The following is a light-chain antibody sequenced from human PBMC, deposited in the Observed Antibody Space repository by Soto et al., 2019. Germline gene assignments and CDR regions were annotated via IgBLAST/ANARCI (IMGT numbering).Light chain of an antibody. Sequence: DIVMTQSPDSLAVSLGERATINCKPSQSAIYNSNNKHYIAWYQHKRGQPPSLLIYWASTRESGVPDRFSGSGSGRDFTLTISSLQREDGAVYYCEQYCSAPLTFRGGTKVEIK. J-gene: IGKJ4*01. V-gene: IGKV4-1*01. CDR3: EQYCSAPLT. CDR2: WAS. CDR1: QSAIYNSNNKHY.